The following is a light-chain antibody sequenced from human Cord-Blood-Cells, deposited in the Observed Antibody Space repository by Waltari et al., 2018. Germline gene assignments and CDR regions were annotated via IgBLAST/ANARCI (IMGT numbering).Light chain of an antibody. Sequence: QSALTQPASVPGSPGPSITIPCPRTSSDVGSYNRVSWYQQHPRKPPKLMIYEGSKRPSGVSNRFSGSKSGNTASLTISGLQAEDEADYYCCSYAGSSTWVFGGGTKLTVL. J-gene: IGLJ3*02. CDR3: CSYAGSSTWV. V-gene: IGLV2-23*01. CDR1: SSDVGSYNR. CDR2: EGS.